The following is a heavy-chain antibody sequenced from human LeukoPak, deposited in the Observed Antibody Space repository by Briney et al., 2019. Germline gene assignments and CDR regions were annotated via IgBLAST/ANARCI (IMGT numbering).Heavy chain of an antibody. Sequence: PGGSLRLSCVASGFTFRTYAMSWVRQAPGKGLEWASGISDSGGTTYYVDSVKGRFTISRDNSKNTLYLQINSLRAEDMALYYCAKSSDGSTSFDQWGQGTLVTVSS. CDR2: ISDSGGTT. V-gene: IGHV3-23*01. CDR1: GFTFRTYA. J-gene: IGHJ4*02. CDR3: AKSSDGSTSFDQ. D-gene: IGHD2-2*01.